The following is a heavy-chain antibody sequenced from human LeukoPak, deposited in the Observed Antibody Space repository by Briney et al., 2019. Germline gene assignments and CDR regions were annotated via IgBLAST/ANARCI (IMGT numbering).Heavy chain of an antibody. Sequence: ASVKLSCKASGYTFSSCAINWVRQAPGQGLEYMGWIDTKTGNPTYAQGFTGRFVFSLDTSVSTAYLQISSLKAEDTAVYYCAIHPSDSSGYFSYWGQGALVTVSS. CDR1: GYTFSSCA. CDR3: AIHPSDSSGYFSY. J-gene: IGHJ4*02. V-gene: IGHV7-4-1*02. CDR2: IDTKTGNP. D-gene: IGHD3-22*01.